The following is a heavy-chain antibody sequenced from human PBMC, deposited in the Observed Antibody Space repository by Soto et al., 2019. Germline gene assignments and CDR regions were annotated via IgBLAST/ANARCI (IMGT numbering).Heavy chain of an antibody. Sequence: EVQLLESGGGLVQPGGSLRLSCAASGFTFSTYAMSWVRQAPGKGLEWVSGISGVGGSTDYPDSVKGRFTISRDNSKNTVYLQMNSLRAEDTALYYCAKGSGLLPTFPFDYWGQGTLVTVSS. V-gene: IGHV3-23*01. CDR2: ISGVGGST. CDR1: GFTFSTYA. J-gene: IGHJ4*02. CDR3: AKGSGLLPTFPFDY. D-gene: IGHD2-15*01.